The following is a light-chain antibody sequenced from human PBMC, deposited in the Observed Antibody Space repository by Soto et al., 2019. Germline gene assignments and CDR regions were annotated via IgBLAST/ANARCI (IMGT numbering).Light chain of an antibody. V-gene: IGLV4-69*01. J-gene: IGLJ3*02. Sequence: QPVLTQSPSASASLGASVNLTCTLSSGHSSYAIAWHQQQPEKGPRYLMKLKSDGSHIKGDGIPDRFSGSSSGAERHLTISNLQSEDEADYYCQTWGTGIQMFGGGTQLTVL. CDR2: LKSDGSH. CDR3: QTWGTGIQM. CDR1: SGHSSYA.